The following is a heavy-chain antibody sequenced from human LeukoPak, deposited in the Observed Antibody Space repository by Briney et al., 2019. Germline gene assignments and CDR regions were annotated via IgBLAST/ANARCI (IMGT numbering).Heavy chain of an antibody. J-gene: IGHJ4*02. CDR2: TYYRSKLYN. CDR3: VRSGRDGYLDY. Sequence: XQTLSLTCAISGDSVSSNSAAWDWLRQSQSRGLEWLGRTYYRSKLYNGYTESVKSLITINADTSKNQFSLQLRSVTPEDTAVYFCVRSGRDGYLDYWGQGTLVTVSS. D-gene: IGHD5-24*01. CDR1: GDSVSSNSAA. V-gene: IGHV6-1*01.